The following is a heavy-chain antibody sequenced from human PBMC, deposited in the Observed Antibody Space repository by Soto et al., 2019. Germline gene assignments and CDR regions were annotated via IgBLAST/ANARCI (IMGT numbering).Heavy chain of an antibody. V-gene: IGHV4-34*01. Sequence: SETLSLTCAVYGGSFSGYYWSWIRQPPGKGLEWIGEINHSGSTNYNPSLKSRVTISVDTSKNQFSLKLSSVTAADTAVYYCARGGYYYGSGSYYKTLRQYYFDYCSQGPLVTVSS. J-gene: IGHJ4*02. CDR2: INHSGST. CDR1: GGSFSGYY. CDR3: ARGGYYYGSGSYYKTLRQYYFDY. D-gene: IGHD3-10*01.